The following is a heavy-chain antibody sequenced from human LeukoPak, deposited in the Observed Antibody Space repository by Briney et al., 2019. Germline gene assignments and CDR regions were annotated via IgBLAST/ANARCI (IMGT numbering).Heavy chain of an antibody. J-gene: IGHJ3*02. Sequence: SETLSLTCTVSGGSISSYYWSWIRQPPGKGLEWIGYIHYSGTTNYNPSLKSRVTISVDTSKNQFSLKLSSVTAADTAVYYCARDQPVLRYFDWLGDDAFDIWGQGTMVTVSS. D-gene: IGHD3-9*01. CDR3: ARDQPVLRYFDWLGDDAFDI. V-gene: IGHV4-59*12. CDR1: GGSISSYY. CDR2: IHYSGTT.